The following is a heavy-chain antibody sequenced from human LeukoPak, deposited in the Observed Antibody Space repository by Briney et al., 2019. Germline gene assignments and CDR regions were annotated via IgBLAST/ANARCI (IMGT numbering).Heavy chain of an antibody. V-gene: IGHV3-23*01. CDR2: ISGSGGST. CDR1: GFTLSSYA. J-gene: IGHJ4*02. CDR3: ARDPPAVAANTYG. D-gene: IGHD6-6*01. Sequence: GGSLRLSCAASGFTLSSYAMGWVRQAPGKGLEWVSAISGSGGSTYYADSVKGRFTISRDNSKNTLYLQMNSLRVDDTAVYYCARDPPAVAANTYGWGQGTLVTVSS.